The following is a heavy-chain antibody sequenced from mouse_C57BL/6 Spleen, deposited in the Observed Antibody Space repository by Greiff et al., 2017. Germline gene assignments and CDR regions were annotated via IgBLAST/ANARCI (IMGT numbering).Heavy chain of an antibody. CDR3: ARSGCYDVWFAY. D-gene: IGHD2-12*01. J-gene: IGHJ3*01. CDR1: GYAFSSSW. Sequence: QVQLQQSGPELVKPGASVKISCKASGYAFSSSWMNWVKQRPGKGLEWIGRIYPGDGDTNYNGKFKGKATLTADKSSSTAYMQLSSLTSEDSAVYFCARSGCYDVWFAYWGQGTLVTVSA. V-gene: IGHV1-82*01. CDR2: IYPGDGDT.